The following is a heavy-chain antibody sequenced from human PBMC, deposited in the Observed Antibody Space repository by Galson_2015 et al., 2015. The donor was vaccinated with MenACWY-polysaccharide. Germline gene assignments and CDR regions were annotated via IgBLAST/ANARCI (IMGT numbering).Heavy chain of an antibody. CDR1: GIRFSGSG. V-gene: IGHV3-33*01. CDR3: AREGSRIVFHAFDI. D-gene: IGHD2-2*01. Sequence: SLRLSCAASGIRFSGSGMHWVRQAPGKGLEWVAVIQYDGTNKVYADSVKGRFTISRDNSRNTLYLEMNTLGVEDTAVYYCAREGSRIVFHAFDIWGQGTMVTVSS. CDR2: IQYDGTNK. J-gene: IGHJ3*02.